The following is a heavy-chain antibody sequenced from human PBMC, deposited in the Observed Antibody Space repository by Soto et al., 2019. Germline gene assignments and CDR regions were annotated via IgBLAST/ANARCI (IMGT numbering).Heavy chain of an antibody. CDR1: GYTFTSYA. D-gene: IGHD1-20*01. V-gene: IGHV1-3*01. CDR2: INAGNGNT. CDR3: ARWSGMDGMDV. Sequence: QVQLVQSGAEVKKPGASVKVSCKASGYTFTSYAMHWVRQAPGQRLEWMGWINAGNGNTKYSQKFQGRVTITRDTSASTAYMELSSLRSEDRAVYYCARWSGMDGMDVWGQGTTVTVSS. J-gene: IGHJ6*02.